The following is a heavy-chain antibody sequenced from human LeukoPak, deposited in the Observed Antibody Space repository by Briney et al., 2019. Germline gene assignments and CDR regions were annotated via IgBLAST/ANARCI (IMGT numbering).Heavy chain of an antibody. Sequence: SETLSLTCTVSGYSISSGYYWGWIRQPPGKGLGWIGSIYHSGSTYYNPSLKSRVTISVDTSKNQFSLKLSSVTAADTAVYYCAREAAIDTYYDFWSGYGTPYYFDYWGQGTLVTVSS. CDR1: GYSISSGYY. CDR3: AREAAIDTYYDFWSGYGTPYYFDY. D-gene: IGHD3-3*01. CDR2: IYHSGST. V-gene: IGHV4-38-2*02. J-gene: IGHJ4*02.